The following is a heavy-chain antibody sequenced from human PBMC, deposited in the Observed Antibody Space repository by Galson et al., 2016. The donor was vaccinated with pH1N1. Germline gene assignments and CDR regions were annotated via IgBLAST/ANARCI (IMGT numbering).Heavy chain of an antibody. D-gene: IGHD4/OR15-4a*01. CDR2: INSDGSSR. J-gene: IGHJ3*02. CDR1: GFTFSRYW. Sequence: GSLRLSCAASGFTFSRYWMHWVRQGPGKGLVWVSRINSDGSSRSHADSVEGRFTISRDNAKKTLYLQMNSLRAEDTGVYYCTRDRAFGDYGGASDIWGQGTMVTVSS. CDR3: TRDRAFGDYGGASDI. V-gene: IGHV3-74*01.